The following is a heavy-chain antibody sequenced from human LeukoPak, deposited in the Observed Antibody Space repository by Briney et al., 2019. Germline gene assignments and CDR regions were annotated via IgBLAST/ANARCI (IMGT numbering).Heavy chain of an antibody. CDR2: IYASGNT. CDR3: ARSRGYSYGTTFLDY. Sequence: SEALSLTCTVSGGSISSYYWSWVRQPAGKGLEWIGRIYASGNTNYNPSLKGRVTISVDTSKNQFSLKLSSVTAADTAVYYCARSRGYSYGTTFLDYWGQGTLVTVSS. J-gene: IGHJ4*02. V-gene: IGHV4-4*07. CDR1: GGSISSYY. D-gene: IGHD5-18*01.